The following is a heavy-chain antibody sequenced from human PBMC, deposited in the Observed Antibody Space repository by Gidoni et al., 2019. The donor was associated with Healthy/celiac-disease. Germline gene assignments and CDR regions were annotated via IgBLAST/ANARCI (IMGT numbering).Heavy chain of an antibody. J-gene: IGHJ5*02. CDR1: SSYA. D-gene: IGHD6-13*01. V-gene: IGHV3-30-3*01. CDR2: ISYDGSNK. Sequence: SSYAMHWVRQAPGKGLEWVAVISYDGSNKYYADSVKGRFTISRDNSKNTLYLQMNSLRAEDTAVYYCARDRGVSSSSWYPPSWFDPWGQGTLVTVSS. CDR3: ARDRGVSSSSWYPPSWFDP.